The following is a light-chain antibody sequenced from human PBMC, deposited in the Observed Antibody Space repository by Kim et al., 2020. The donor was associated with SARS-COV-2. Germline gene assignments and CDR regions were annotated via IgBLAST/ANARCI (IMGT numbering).Light chain of an antibody. J-gene: IGKJ2*03. V-gene: IGKV3-20*01. Sequence: LCPGERATLSSRASQSVIARYLAWYQQKPGQAPRLLIYGASSRATGIPDRFSGSGSGTDFTLTISRLEPDDFAVYYCLQYGNSPRSFGQGTKLEL. CDR2: GAS. CDR1: QSVIARY. CDR3: LQYGNSPRS.